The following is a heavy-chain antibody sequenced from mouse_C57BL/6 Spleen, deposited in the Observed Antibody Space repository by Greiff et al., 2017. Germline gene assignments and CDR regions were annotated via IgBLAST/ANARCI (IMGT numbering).Heavy chain of an antibody. J-gene: IGHJ4*01. Sequence: QVQLQQSGAELVKPGASVKISCKASGYAFSSYWMNWVKQRPGKGLEWIGQIYPGDGDTNYNGKFKGKATLTADKSSSTAYMQLSSLTSEDSAVYFCAREITRHAMDYWGQGTSVTVSS. CDR1: GYAFSSYW. D-gene: IGHD1-1*01. CDR2: IYPGDGDT. CDR3: AREITRHAMDY. V-gene: IGHV1-80*01.